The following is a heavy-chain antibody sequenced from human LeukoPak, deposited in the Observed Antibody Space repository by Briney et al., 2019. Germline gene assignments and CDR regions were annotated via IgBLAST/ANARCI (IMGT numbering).Heavy chain of an antibody. D-gene: IGHD3-22*01. CDR3: ARDRYYDSSRRSDAFDI. V-gene: IGHV3-20*04. CDR2: INWSGSST. CDR1: GVRFDDYG. Sequence: GGSLRLSCAASGVRFDDYGMSWVRQAPGKGLEWVSGINWSGSSTGYADSVKGRFTISRDNSKNSLYLQMNSLRAEDTALYYCARDRYYDSSRRSDAFDIWGQGTMVTVSS. J-gene: IGHJ3*02.